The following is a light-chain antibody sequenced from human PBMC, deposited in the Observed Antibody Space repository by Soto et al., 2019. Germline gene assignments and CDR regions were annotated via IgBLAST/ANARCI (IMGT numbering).Light chain of an antibody. CDR1: SGHSTYI. Sequence: QLVLTQSSSASASLGSSVKLTCILSSGHSTYIIAWHQQQPGKAPRFLMTLDRSGSDNRGSGVPDRFSGSSSGADRYLTISNLQFEDEGDYYCETWYSNTHKVFGGGTKLTVL. CDR2: LDRSGSD. V-gene: IGLV4-60*02. J-gene: IGLJ3*02. CDR3: ETWYSNTHKV.